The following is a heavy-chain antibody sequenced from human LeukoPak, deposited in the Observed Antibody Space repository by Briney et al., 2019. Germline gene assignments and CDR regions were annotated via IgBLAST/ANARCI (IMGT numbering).Heavy chain of an antibody. J-gene: IGHJ5*02. Sequence: ASVKVSCKASGYTFTSYDINWVRQATGQGLEWMGWMNPNSGNTGYAQKFQGRVTITRNTSISTAYMELSSLRSEDTAVYYCARAGYYYGSGGANWFDPWGQGTLVTVSS. CDR2: MNPNSGNT. D-gene: IGHD3-10*01. CDR3: ARAGYYYGSGGANWFDP. CDR1: GYTFTSYD. V-gene: IGHV1-8*03.